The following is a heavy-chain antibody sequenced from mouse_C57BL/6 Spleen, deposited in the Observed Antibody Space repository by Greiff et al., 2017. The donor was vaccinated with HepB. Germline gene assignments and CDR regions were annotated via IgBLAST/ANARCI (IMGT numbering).Heavy chain of an antibody. CDR2: ISGGGGNT. D-gene: IGHD4-1*01. V-gene: IGHV5-9*01. CDR1: GFTFSSYT. CDR3: ARRSLDWDGYFDV. Sequence: EVKVEESGGGLVKPGGSLKLSCAASGFTFSSYTMSWVRQTPEKRLEWVATISGGGGNTYYPDSVKGRFTISRDNAKNTLYLQLSSLRSEDTALYYCARRSLDWDGYFDVWGTGTTVTVSS. J-gene: IGHJ1*03.